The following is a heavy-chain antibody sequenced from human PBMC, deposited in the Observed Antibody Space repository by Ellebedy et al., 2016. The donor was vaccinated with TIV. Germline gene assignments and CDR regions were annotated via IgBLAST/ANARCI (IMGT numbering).Heavy chain of an antibody. CDR3: ARARGGCSGDGCYSDFDF. Sequence: ASVKVSCKASRYSFTTFTIHCVRHPPGQRPEWMGWINPDNGDTKHSQKFQARVTITRDTFASTAYMELSSLRSEDTAVYHCARARGGCSGDGCYSDFDFWGQGTLVTVSS. V-gene: IGHV1-3*01. CDR2: INPDNGDT. CDR1: RYSFTTFT. D-gene: IGHD2-15*01. J-gene: IGHJ4*02.